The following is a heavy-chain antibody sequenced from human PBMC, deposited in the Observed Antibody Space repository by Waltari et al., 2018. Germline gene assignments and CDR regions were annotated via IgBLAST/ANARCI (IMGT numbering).Heavy chain of an antibody. CDR1: GYTFTHSY. J-gene: IGHJ4*02. CDR3: ARGAAGHADY. Sequence: QVQPVQSGAEVKKPGASVKVSCENSGYTFTHSYIHWVRQAPGQGLEWMGWIHPNSGDTNYAQKFQGWVTMTRDTSISTAFMELTSDDTAVYFCARGAAGHADYWGQGTLVTVSS. V-gene: IGHV1-2*04. D-gene: IGHD3-10*01. CDR2: IHPNSGDT.